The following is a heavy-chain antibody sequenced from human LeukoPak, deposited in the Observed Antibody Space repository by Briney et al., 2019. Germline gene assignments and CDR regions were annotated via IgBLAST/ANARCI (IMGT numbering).Heavy chain of an antibody. V-gene: IGHV1-18*01. CDR2: ISAYNGNT. J-gene: IGHJ5*02. Sequence: GASVKVSCKASGGTFSSYGISWVRQAPGQGLEWMGWISAYNGNTNYAQKLQGRVTMTTDTSTSTAYMELRSLRSDDTAVYYCASSVPPNWFDPWGQGTLVTVSS. CDR3: ASSVPPNWFDP. CDR1: GGTFSSYG.